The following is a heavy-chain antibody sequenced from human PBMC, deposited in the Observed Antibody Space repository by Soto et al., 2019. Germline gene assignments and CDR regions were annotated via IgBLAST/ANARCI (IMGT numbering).Heavy chain of an antibody. CDR1: GFTFSSYS. D-gene: IGHD4-17*01. CDR2: ISSSSSYI. V-gene: IGHV3-21*01. J-gene: IGHJ6*02. CDR3: AREATTVTDYYYYGMDV. Sequence: PGGSLRLSCAASGFTFSSYSMNWVRQAPGKGLEWVSSISSSSSYIYYADSVKGRFTISRDNAKNSLYLQMNSLRAEDTAVYYCAREATTVTDYYYYGMDVWGQGTTVTVS.